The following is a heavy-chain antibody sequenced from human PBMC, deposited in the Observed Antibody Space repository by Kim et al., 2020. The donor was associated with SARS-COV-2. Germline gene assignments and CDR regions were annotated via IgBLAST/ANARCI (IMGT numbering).Heavy chain of an antibody. V-gene: IGHV3-23*01. D-gene: IGHD2-2*01. CDR2: ITGRSYNT. Sequence: GGSLRLSCAASGFIFPDYGLSWVRQTPGKGLEWVSGITGRSYNTYYADSVKGRFTISRDNSKNTLFLQMNSLRADDTAVYYCDRYPSFDFWGRGTLFSVS. CDR1: GFIFPDYG. CDR3: DRYPSFDF. J-gene: IGHJ4*02.